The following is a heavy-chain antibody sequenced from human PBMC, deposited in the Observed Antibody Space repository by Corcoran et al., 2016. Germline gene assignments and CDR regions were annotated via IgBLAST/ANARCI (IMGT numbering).Heavy chain of an antibody. Sequence: QLQLQESGPGLVKPSETLSLTCTVSGGSISSSSYYWGWIRQPPGKGLEWIGSIYYSGSTYYNPSLKSRVTISVDTSKNQFSLKLSSVTAADTAVYYCARDPGRGDYYYYSRDVWGQGTTVTVSS. D-gene: IGHD3-10*01. V-gene: IGHV4-39*07. CDR1: GGSISSSSYY. CDR2: IYYSGST. CDR3: ARDPGRGDYYYYSRDV. J-gene: IGHJ6*02.